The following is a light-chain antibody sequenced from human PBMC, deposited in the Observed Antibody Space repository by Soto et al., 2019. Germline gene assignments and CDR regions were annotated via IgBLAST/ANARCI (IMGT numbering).Light chain of an antibody. Sequence: AIQVTQSPPSLSASVGDSVTITCRTSQGIRSALGWYQQKPGKVLMLLIYAASTLRSGVPSRFSGSGSGRDFTLTISSLQPEDFATYYCLLDYSYFWAFGQGTKVEVK. V-gene: IGKV1-6*01. J-gene: IGKJ1*01. CDR3: LLDYSYFWA. CDR1: QGIRSA. CDR2: AAS.